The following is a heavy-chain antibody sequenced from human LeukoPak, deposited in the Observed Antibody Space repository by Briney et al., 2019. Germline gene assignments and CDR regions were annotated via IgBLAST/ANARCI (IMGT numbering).Heavy chain of an antibody. CDR1: GGSISSGGYY. CDR3: ARAVVPAAIVKRRYFDL. J-gene: IGHJ2*01. V-gene: IGHV4-31*03. CDR2: IYYSGST. D-gene: IGHD2-2*02. Sequence: SQTLSLTCTVSGGSISSGGYYWSWIRQHPGKGLEWIGYIYYSGSTYYNPSLKSRVTISVDTSKNQFSLKLSSVTAADTAAYYCARAVVPAAIVKRRYFDLWGRGTLVTVSS.